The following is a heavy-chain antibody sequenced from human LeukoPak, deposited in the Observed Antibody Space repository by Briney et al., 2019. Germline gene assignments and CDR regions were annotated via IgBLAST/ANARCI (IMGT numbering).Heavy chain of an antibody. D-gene: IGHD5-18*01. CDR1: GYTFTNYA. V-gene: IGHV1-3*01. J-gene: IGHJ4*02. CDR3: AREVSDTAMVAFDY. CDR2: INGANGNT. Sequence: ASVKVSCKTSGYTFTNYAIHWVRQAPGQTLEWLGCINGANGNTEYSQKFQGRVTITADKSTSTAYMELSSLRSEDTAVYYCAREVSDTAMVAFDYWGQGTLVTVSS.